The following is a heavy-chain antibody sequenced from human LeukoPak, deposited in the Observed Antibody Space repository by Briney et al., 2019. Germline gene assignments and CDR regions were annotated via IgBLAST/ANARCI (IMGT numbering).Heavy chain of an antibody. CDR3: AKGLLLWFGELDY. Sequence: PGGSLRLSCAASGFTFSSYGMHWVRQAPGKGLEWVAFIRYDGSNKYYADSVKGRFTISRDNSKNTLYLQMNSLRAEDTAVYYCAKGLLLWFGELDYWGQGTLVTVSS. CDR1: GFTFSSYG. D-gene: IGHD3-10*01. CDR2: IRYDGSNK. V-gene: IGHV3-30*02. J-gene: IGHJ4*02.